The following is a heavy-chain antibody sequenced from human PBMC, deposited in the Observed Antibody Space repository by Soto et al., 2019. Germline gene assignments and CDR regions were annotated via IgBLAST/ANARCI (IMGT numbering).Heavy chain of an antibody. CDR1: GGSISSGDYY. Sequence: SETLSLTCTVSGGSISSGDYYWSWIRQPPGKALEWIGYIYYSGSTYYNPSLKSRLTISVDTSKNQFSLKLSSVTAADTAVYYCARSILVVGSIRLWGQGTLVTVS. J-gene: IGHJ4*02. V-gene: IGHV4-30-4*01. CDR2: IYYSGST. CDR3: ARSILVVGSIRL. D-gene: IGHD3-22*01.